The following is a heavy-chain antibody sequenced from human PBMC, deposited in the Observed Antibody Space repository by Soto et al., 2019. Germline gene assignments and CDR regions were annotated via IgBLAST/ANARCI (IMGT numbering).Heavy chain of an antibody. V-gene: IGHV1-69*06. CDR1: GGTFSSYA. CDR2: IIPIFGTA. Sequence: SVKVSCKASGGTFSSYAISWVRQAPGQGLEWMGGIIPIFGTANYAQKFQGRVTITADKSTGTAYMELSSLRSEDTAVYYCASLRYYYDSSGYPIPPAPFDHWGQGTLVTVSS. J-gene: IGHJ4*02. D-gene: IGHD3-22*01. CDR3: ASLRYYYDSSGYPIPPAPFDH.